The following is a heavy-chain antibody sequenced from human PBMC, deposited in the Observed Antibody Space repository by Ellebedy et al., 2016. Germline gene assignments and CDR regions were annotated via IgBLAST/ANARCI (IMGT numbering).Heavy chain of an antibody. Sequence: GESLKISXAASGFTFSSYWMHWVRQAPGKGLVWVSRINSDGSSTSYADSVKGRFTISRDNSKNTLYLQMNSLRAEDTAVYYCAKERAIFGVADAFDIWGQGTMVTVSS. D-gene: IGHD3-3*01. V-gene: IGHV3-74*01. CDR1: GFTFSSYW. J-gene: IGHJ3*02. CDR2: INSDGSST. CDR3: AKERAIFGVADAFDI.